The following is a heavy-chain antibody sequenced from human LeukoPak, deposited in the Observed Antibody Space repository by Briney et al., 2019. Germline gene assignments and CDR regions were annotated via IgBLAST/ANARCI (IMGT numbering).Heavy chain of an antibody. D-gene: IGHD2-2*01. J-gene: IGHJ6*02. CDR2: IKQDGSEK. CDR3: ARDRDFRIIVVVPAVRDYGMDV. Sequence: AGGSLRLSCAASGFTFSSYWMSWVRQAPGKGLEWVANIKQDGSEKYYVDSVKGRFTISRDNAKNSLYLQMNSLRAEDTAVYYCARDRDFRIIVVVPAVRDYGMDVWGQGTTVTVSS. CDR1: GFTFSSYW. V-gene: IGHV3-7*01.